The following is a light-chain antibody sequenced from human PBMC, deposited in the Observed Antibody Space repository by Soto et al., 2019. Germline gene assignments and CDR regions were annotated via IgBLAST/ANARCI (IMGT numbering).Light chain of an antibody. J-gene: IGLJ1*01. CDR1: SSSIGAGYE. V-gene: IGLV1-40*01. CDR2: GNG. CDR3: QSYDKRLTADV. Sequence: SALTQPPSVSGAPGQRVTISCSGTSSSIGAGYEVHWYHQLPGTAPKLVVSGNGNRPSGVPDRLSASKSGTSASLAITGLQAEDEGHYYCQSYDKRLTADVFGTGTKVTVL.